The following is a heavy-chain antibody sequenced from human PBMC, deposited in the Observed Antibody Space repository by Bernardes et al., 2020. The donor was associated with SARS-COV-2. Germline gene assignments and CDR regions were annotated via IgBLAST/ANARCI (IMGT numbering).Heavy chain of an antibody. CDR1: GGSISSGDYY. CDR2: IYYSGST. J-gene: IGHJ4*02. D-gene: IGHD3-3*01. V-gene: IGHV4-30-4*01. CDR3: ARAFRITIFGVVNYFDY. Sequence: SETLSLTCTVSGGSISSGDYYWSWIRQPPGKGLEWIGYIYYSGSTYYNPSLKSRVTISVDTSKNQFSLKLSSVTAADTAVYYCARAFRITIFGVVNYFDYWGQGTLVTVSS.